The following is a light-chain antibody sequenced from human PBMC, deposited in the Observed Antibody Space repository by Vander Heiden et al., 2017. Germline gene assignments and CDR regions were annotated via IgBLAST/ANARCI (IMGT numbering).Light chain of an antibody. Sequence: TLTCASSTGAVTNGYYPIWFQQKPGQAPRALIYGATNKQSWTPARFSGSLLGDKAALTLSGVQPEDEAEYYCLLYCGGSHWVFGGGTKLTV. CDR1: TGAVTNGYY. CDR3: LLYCGGSHWV. V-gene: IGLV7-43*01. J-gene: IGLJ3*02. CDR2: GAT.